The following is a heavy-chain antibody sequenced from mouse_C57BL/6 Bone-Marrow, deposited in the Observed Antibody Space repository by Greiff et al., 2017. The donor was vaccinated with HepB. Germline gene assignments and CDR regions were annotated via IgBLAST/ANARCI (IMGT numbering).Heavy chain of an antibody. CDR2: INPGSGGT. D-gene: IGHD1-1*01. CDR3: ARGGLLRYPDY. J-gene: IGHJ2*01. Sequence: QVQLQQSGAELVRPGTSVKVSCKASGYAFTNYLIEWVKQRPGQGLEWIGVINPGSGGTNYNEKFKGKATLTADKSSSTAYMQLSSLTSEDSAVYFCARGGLLRYPDYWGQGTTLTGSS. CDR1: GYAFTNYL. V-gene: IGHV1-54*01.